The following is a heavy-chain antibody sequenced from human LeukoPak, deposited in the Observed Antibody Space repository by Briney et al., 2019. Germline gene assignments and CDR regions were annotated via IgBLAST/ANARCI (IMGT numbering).Heavy chain of an antibody. D-gene: IGHD5-24*01. CDR2: ISYDGSNK. CDR3: AKDRDGYNYYYYMDV. V-gene: IGHV3-30*18. CDR1: GFTFSSYG. J-gene: IGHJ6*03. Sequence: GGSLRLSCAASGFTFSSYGMHWVRQAPGKGLEWVAVISYDGSNKYYVDSVKGRFTISRDNSKNTLYLQMNSLRAEDTAVYYCAKDRDGYNYYYYMDVWGKGTTVTVSS.